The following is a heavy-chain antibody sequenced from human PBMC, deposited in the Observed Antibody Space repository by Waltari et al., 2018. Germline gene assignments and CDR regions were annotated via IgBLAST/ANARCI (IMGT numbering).Heavy chain of an antibody. CDR1: GYSISSGYY. V-gene: IGHV4-38-2*02. J-gene: IGHJ4*02. D-gene: IGHD5-12*01. CDR2: IYHSGST. Sequence: QVQLQESGPGLVKPSETLSLTCAVSGYSISSGYYWGWIRQPPGKGLEWIGSIYHSGSTYYNPSLKRRVTISVDTSKNQFSLKLSSVTTADTAVYYCAREGANIVATDYWGQGTLVTVSS. CDR3: AREGANIVATDY.